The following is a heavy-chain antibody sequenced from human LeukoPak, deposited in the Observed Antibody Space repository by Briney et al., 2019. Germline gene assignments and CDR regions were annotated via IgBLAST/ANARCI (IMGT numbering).Heavy chain of an antibody. Sequence: SVKVSRKASGGTFSSYAISWVRQAPGQGHEWMGRIIPIFGTANYAQKFQGRVTITTDESTSTAYMELSSLRSEDTAVYYCARAEVEMAPRYWGQGTLVTVSS. CDR1: GGTFSSYA. J-gene: IGHJ4*02. CDR3: ARAEVEMAPRY. D-gene: IGHD5-24*01. V-gene: IGHV1-69*05. CDR2: IIPIFGTA.